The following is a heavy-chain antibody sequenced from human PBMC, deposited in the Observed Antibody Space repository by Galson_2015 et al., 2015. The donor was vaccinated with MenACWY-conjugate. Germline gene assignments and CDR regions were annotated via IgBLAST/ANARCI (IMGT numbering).Heavy chain of an antibody. CDR1: GYTFTSYA. D-gene: IGHD1-26*01. J-gene: IGHJ1*01. CDR2: INAGNGNT. V-gene: IGHV1-3*01. Sequence: KVSCKASGYTFTSYAMHWVRQAPGQRLEWMGWINAGNGNTKYSQKFQGRVTITRDTSASTAYMELSSLRSEDTAVYYCARALVGATTLQYFQHWGQGTLVTVSS. CDR3: ARALVGATTLQYFQH.